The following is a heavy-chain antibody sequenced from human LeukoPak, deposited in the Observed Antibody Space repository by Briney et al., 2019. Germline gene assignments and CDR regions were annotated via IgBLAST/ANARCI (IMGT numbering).Heavy chain of an antibody. CDR1: GYTFTGYY. Sequence: ASVKVSCKASGYTFTGYYMHWVRQAPGQGLEWMGWINPNSGGTNYAQKFQGRVTMTRDTSISTAYMELSRLRSDDTAVYYCAREEGGYSSSWYPQGWFDSWGQGTLVTVSS. J-gene: IGHJ5*01. V-gene: IGHV1-2*02. D-gene: IGHD6-13*01. CDR3: AREEGGYSSSWYPQGWFDS. CDR2: INPNSGGT.